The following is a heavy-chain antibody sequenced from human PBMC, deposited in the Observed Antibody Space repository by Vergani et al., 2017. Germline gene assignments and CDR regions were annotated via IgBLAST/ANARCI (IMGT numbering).Heavy chain of an antibody. CDR1: GGSISSSSYY. V-gene: IGHV4-39*07. CDR3: AREFRVRGVIKGYYYGMDV. CDR2: IYYSGST. D-gene: IGHD3-10*01. Sequence: QLQLQESGPGLVKPSETLSLTCTVSGGSISSSSYYWGWIRQPPGKGLEWIGHIYYSGSTYYNPSLKSRVTISVDTSKNQFSLKLSSVTAAATAVYYCAREFRVRGVIKGYYYGMDVWGQGTTVTGSS. J-gene: IGHJ6*02.